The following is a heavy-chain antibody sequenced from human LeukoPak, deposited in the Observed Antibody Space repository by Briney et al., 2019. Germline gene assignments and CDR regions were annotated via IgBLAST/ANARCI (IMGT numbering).Heavy chain of an antibody. Sequence: AGSLRLSCAASGFSFSSYWMYWVRQAPGKGLEWVANIKQDGSAKNHVDHVKGRFTISRDNAKNSLYLQMNSLRTEDTAVYYCARDFGYFWGQATLVTVSS. CDR1: GFSFSSYW. CDR3: ARDFGYF. D-gene: IGHD3-10*01. V-gene: IGHV3-7*04. J-gene: IGHJ4*02. CDR2: IKQDGSAK.